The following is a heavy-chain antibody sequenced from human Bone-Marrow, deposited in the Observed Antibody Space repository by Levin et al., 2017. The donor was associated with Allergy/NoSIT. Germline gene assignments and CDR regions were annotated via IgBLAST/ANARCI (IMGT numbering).Heavy chain of an antibody. J-gene: IGHJ6*02. CDR2: ISGSSSYI. D-gene: IGHD2/OR15-2a*01. Sequence: GGSLRLSCAASGLTFNTYTWNWVRQAPGKGLEWVASISGSSSYIYYADSVQGRFTISRDNAKNSVYLHMNSLRDEDTAVYYCARSEYSASNYGMDVWGQGTTVTVSS. CDR3: ARSEYSASNYGMDV. CDR1: GLTFNTYT. V-gene: IGHV3-21*01.